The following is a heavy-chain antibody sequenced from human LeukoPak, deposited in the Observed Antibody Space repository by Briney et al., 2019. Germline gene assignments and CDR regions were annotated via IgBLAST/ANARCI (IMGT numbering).Heavy chain of an antibody. CDR3: ASVTTVTTKGHGAFDV. Sequence: SVKVSCKASGGTFSSYAISWVRQAPGQGLEWLGGIIPIFGSSNYAQNFQGRVTINADESTSTAYMELSSLRSEDTAVYYCASVTTVTTKGHGAFDVWGQGTMVTVSS. CDR1: GGTFSSYA. V-gene: IGHV1-69*13. D-gene: IGHD4-17*01. J-gene: IGHJ3*01. CDR2: IIPIFGSS.